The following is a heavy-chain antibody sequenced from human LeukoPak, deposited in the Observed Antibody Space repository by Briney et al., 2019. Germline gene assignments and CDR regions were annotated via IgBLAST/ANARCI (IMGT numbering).Heavy chain of an antibody. CDR2: IYSGGST. D-gene: IGHD6-6*01. Sequence: PGGSLRLSCAASGFTVSSNYMSWVRQAPGKGLEWVSVIYSGGSTYYADSVKGRFTISRDNSKNTLYLQMNSLRAEDTAVYYCARDSLLYSSSSGDYWGQGTLVTVSS. J-gene: IGHJ4*02. V-gene: IGHV3-53*05. CDR3: ARDSLLYSSSSGDY. CDR1: GFTVSSNY.